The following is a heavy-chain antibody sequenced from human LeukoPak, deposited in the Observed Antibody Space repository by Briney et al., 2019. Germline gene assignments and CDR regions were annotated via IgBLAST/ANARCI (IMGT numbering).Heavy chain of an antibody. CDR3: AKDDYNRH. D-gene: IGHD5-24*01. Sequence: PGGSLRLSCAASGFTFSSYWMHWVRQVPGRGLVWVSRIRSDGSSTIYADSVKGRFTISRDSAKNTLYLQMSSLRVDDTAVYYCAKDDYNRHWGQGTLVTVSS. J-gene: IGHJ4*02. V-gene: IGHV3-74*01. CDR2: IRSDGSST. CDR1: GFTFSSYW.